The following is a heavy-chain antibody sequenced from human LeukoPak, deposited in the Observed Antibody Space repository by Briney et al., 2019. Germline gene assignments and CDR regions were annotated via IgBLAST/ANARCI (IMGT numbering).Heavy chain of an antibody. D-gene: IGHD2-21*01. CDR2: INGGGSPR. Sequence: PGGSLRLSCAASGFTFSSYAMSWVRQAPGKGLEWVSYINGGGSPRYYADSVRGRFTISRDNAKNSLYLQMNSLRAEDTAVYYCVRDNPRCCGVIPANIDDYWGQGTLVTVSS. CDR1: GFTFSSYA. CDR3: VRDNPRCCGVIPANIDDY. J-gene: IGHJ4*02. V-gene: IGHV3-48*01.